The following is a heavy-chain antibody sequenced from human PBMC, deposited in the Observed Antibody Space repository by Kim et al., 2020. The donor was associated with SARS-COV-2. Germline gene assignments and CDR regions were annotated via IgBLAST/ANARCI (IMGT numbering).Heavy chain of an antibody. CDR3: LKDTYGYNWNINQPPEADC. Sequence: ASVKVSCKASGYTFTGYYIHWVRQAPGQGLEWMGRINPDSGGANSAQKFQGRFAMTRDTSINTAYMVLSSLTSDDTAMYYCLKDTYGYNWNINQPPEADCWGQGTLVSVSS. V-gene: IGHV1-2*06. D-gene: IGHD1-20*01. J-gene: IGHJ4*02. CDR1: GYTFTGYY. CDR2: INPDSGGA.